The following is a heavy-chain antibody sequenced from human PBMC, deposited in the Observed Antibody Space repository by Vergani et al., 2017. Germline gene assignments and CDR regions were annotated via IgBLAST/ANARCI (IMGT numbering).Heavy chain of an antibody. CDR2: ISGSGGST. V-gene: IGHV3-23*01. CDR1: GFTFSSYA. D-gene: IGHD6-13*01. CDR3: AKDSSSWYWSDY. J-gene: IGHJ4*02. Sequence: EVQLLESGGGLVQPGGSLRLSCAASGFTFSSYAMSWVRQAPGKGLEWVSAISGSGGSTYYADSVKGRFTISRDNSKTTLYLQMNSLRAEDMAVYYCAKDSSSWYWSDYWGQGTLVTVSS.